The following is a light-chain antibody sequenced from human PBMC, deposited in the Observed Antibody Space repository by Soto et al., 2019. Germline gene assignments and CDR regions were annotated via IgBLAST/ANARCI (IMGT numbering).Light chain of an antibody. CDR3: SSYTSSSTRV. Sequence: QSALTQPASVSGSPGQWITISCTGNSSDGGGYNYVSWDQQHPGKAPKLMIYEVSNRPSGVSNRFSGSKSGNTASLTISGLQAEDEADYYCSSYTSSSTRVFGGGTKLTVL. J-gene: IGLJ3*02. CDR2: EVS. V-gene: IGLV2-14*01. CDR1: SSDGGGYNY.